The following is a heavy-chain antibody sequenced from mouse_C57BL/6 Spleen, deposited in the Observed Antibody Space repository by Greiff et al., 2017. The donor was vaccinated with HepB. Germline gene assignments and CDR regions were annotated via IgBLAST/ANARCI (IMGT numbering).Heavy chain of an antibody. CDR2: FYPGSGSI. D-gene: IGHD2-5*01. CDR3: ARHEEGSYYSKGYFDV. V-gene: IGHV1-62-2*01. J-gene: IGHJ1*03. Sequence: VQVVESGAELVKPGASVKLSCKASGYTFTEYTIHWVKQRSGQGLEWIGWFYPGSGSIKYNEKFKDKATLTADKSSSTVYMELSRLTSEDSAVYFCARHEEGSYYSKGYFDVWGTGTTVTVSS. CDR1: GYTFTEYT.